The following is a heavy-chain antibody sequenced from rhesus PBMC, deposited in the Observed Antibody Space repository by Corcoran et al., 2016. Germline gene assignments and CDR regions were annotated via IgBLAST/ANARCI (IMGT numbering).Heavy chain of an antibody. CDR3: SRALYSSWSEVVGY. D-gene: IGHD6-13*01. CDR2: IKNKADGGRA. Sequence: VQLQESGPGLVKPSETLSLTCAVSRSSISSGYYWTWVRQAPGKGLDWVGSIKNKADGGRAEYAESVKGRFTISRDDSKNTLYLQMNSLKTEDTAVYFCSRALYSSWSEVVGYWGQGVLVTVSS. CDR1: RSSISSGYY. V-gene: IGHV3-16*01. J-gene: IGHJ4*01.